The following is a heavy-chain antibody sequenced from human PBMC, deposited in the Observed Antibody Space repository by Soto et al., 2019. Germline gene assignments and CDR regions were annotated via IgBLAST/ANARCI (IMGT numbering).Heavy chain of an antibody. CDR3: ATPLYSDQWDQ. D-gene: IGHD1-26*01. CDR2: INHSGST. CDR1: GGSFSGYY. Sequence: SETLSLTCAVYGGSFSGYYWSWIRQPPGKGLEWIGEINHSGSTNYNPSLKSRVTISVDTSKNQFSLKLSSVTAADTAVYYCATPLYSDQWDQWAQGTLVTVSS. V-gene: IGHV4-34*01. J-gene: IGHJ4*02.